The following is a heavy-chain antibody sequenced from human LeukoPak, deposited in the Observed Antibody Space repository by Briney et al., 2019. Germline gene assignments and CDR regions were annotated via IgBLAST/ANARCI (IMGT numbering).Heavy chain of an antibody. CDR1: GGSISSSSYY. CDR3: ARMEWLGDSSGYYYPHY. CDR2: IYYSGST. Sequence: SETLSLTCTVSGGSISSSSYYWGWIRQPPGKGLEWIGSIYYSGSTYYNPSLKSRVTISVDTSKNQFSLKLSSVTAADTAVYYCARMEWLGDSSGYYYPHYWGQGTLVTVSS. D-gene: IGHD3-22*01. V-gene: IGHV4-39*01. J-gene: IGHJ4*02.